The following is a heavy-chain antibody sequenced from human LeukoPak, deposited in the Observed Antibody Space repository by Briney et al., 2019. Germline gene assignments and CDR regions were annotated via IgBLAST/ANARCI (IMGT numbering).Heavy chain of an antibody. CDR2: VYYSGIT. D-gene: IGHD4-17*01. CDR3: ARHLTSGDYFDY. CDR1: GGSISTYY. V-gene: IGHV4-59*08. J-gene: IGHJ4*02. Sequence: PSETLSLTCTVSGGSISTYYWSWLRQPPGKGLEWIGYVYYSGITDYNPSLKSRVTISVDTSKRQFSLKLSSVTAADTAVYYCARHLTSGDYFDYWGQGTLVTVSS.